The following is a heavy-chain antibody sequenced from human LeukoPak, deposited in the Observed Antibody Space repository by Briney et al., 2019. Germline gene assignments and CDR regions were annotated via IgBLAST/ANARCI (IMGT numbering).Heavy chain of an antibody. J-gene: IGHJ3*02. Sequence: SETLSLTCTVSGGSISSGGYYWSWIRQHPGKGLEWIGYIYYSGSTYYNPSLKSRVTIPVDTSKNQFSLKLSSVTAADTAVYYCARGIIPPFDIWGQGTMVTVSS. CDR2: IYYSGST. V-gene: IGHV4-31*03. CDR3: ARGIIPPFDI. CDR1: GGSISSGGYY.